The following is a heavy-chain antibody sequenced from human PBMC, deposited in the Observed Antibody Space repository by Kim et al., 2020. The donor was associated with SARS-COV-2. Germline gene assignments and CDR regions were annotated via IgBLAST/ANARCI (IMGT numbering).Heavy chain of an antibody. V-gene: IGHV3-72*01. D-gene: IGHD4-17*01. CDR3: ARSPHGDSGSLDY. Sequence: EYTASVKGRFTISREDSRNSLYLHMNSLKTEDTAVYFCARSPHGDSGSLDYWGQGILVIVSS. J-gene: IGHJ4*02.